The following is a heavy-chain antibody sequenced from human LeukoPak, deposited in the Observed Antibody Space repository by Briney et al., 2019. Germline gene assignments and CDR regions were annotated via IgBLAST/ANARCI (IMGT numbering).Heavy chain of an antibody. CDR1: GFTFNIYA. D-gene: IGHD3-10*01. CDR3: ATDLGNYGHGAFDY. J-gene: IGHJ4*02. V-gene: IGHV3-15*01. Sequence: GGSLRLSCAASGFTFNIYAMSWVRQAPGKGLEWVGRIKRKTDGGTTDYAAPMKGRFTISRDNSKDTLYLQMNSLKTEDTAVYYCATDLGNYGHGAFDYWGQGTLVTVSS. CDR2: IKRKTDGGTT.